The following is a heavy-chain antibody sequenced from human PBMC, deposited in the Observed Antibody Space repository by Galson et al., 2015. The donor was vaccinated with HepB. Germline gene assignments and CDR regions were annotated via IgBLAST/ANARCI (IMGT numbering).Heavy chain of an antibody. CDR2: ISGSGGST. J-gene: IGHJ3*02. D-gene: IGHD3-22*01. CDR3: APDLHYYDSSGYDAFDI. V-gene: IGHV3-23*01. CDR1: GFTFSSYA. Sequence: LRLSCAASGFTFSSYAMSWVRQAPGKGLEWVSAISGSGGSTYYADSVKGRFTISRDNSKNTLYLQMNSLRAEDTAVYYCAPDLHYYDSSGYDAFDIWGQGTMVTASS.